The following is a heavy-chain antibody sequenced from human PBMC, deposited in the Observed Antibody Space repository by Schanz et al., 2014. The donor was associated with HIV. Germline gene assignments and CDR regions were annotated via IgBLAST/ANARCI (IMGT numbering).Heavy chain of an antibody. CDR2: ISYDGSIK. V-gene: IGHV3-30*18. CDR3: AKVGRIYSTTWIDH. CDR1: GFTFSNFA. Sequence: QVQLVESGGGVVQPGRSLRLSCAASGFTFSNFAMHWVRQAPGKGLEWVAVISYDGSIKEYADSVKGRFAISRDNSKNTVYLQMNSLRGEDSAVYYCAKVGRIYSTTWIDHWGQGTLVTVSS. J-gene: IGHJ4*02. D-gene: IGHD6-13*01.